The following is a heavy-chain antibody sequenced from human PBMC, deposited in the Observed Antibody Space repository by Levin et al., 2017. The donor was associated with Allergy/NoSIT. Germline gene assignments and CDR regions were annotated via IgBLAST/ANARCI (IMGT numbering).Heavy chain of an antibody. Sequence: GESLKISCKGSGYSFTSYWIGWVRQMPGKGLEWMGIIYPGDSDTRYSPSFQGQVTISADKSISTAYLQWSSLKASDRAMYYCARGPSGYVDYYYYGMDGWGQGTTVTVSS. CDR1: GYSFTSYW. V-gene: IGHV5-51*01. D-gene: IGHD5-12*01. J-gene: IGHJ6*02. CDR2: IYPGDSDT. CDR3: ARGPSGYVDYYYYGMDG.